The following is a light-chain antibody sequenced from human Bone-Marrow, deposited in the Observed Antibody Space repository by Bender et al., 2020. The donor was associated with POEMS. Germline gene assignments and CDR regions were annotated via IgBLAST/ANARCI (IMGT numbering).Light chain of an antibody. J-gene: IGLJ2*01. V-gene: IGLV1-40*01. CDR3: SSYTSITTLGVV. Sequence: QSVLTQPPSVSGAPGQRVTISCTGSSSNTGSGYDINWYQHLQGTAPKLLIYGYNNRPSGVPDRFSGSKSGTSASLAITGLQAEDEADYYCSSYTSITTLGVVFGGGTKLTVL. CDR2: GYN. CDR1: SSNTGSGYD.